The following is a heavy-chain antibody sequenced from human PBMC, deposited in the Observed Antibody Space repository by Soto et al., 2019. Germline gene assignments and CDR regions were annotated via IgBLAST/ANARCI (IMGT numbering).Heavy chain of an antibody. CDR2: ISGGGGTT. CDR3: AKALSHDSPFDY. CDR1: GFTFIDYA. J-gene: IGHJ4*02. V-gene: IGHV3-23*01. D-gene: IGHD1-1*01. Sequence: EVQLLESGGGLVQPGGSLRLSCTASGFTFIDYAMSSVRQAPGKRLEWVSLISGGGGTTQYADSVKGRFTIFRDNSKNTVYLQMNSLRVEDTAVYFCAKALSHDSPFDYWGQGTLVTVSS.